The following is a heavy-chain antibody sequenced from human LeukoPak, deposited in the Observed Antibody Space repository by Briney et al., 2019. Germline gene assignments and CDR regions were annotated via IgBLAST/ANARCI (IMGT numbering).Heavy chain of an antibody. CDR3: ARAQGSSWPHYYYGMDV. V-gene: IGHV1-18*01. CDR2: ISAYNGNT. CDR1: GYTFTSYG. D-gene: IGHD6-13*01. J-gene: IGHJ6*02. Sequence: ASVKVSCKAPGYTFTSYGISWVRQAPGQGLEWMGWISAYNGNTNYAQKLQGRVTMTTDTSTSTAYMELRSLRSDDTAVYYCARAQGSSWPHYYYGMDVWGQGTTVTVSS.